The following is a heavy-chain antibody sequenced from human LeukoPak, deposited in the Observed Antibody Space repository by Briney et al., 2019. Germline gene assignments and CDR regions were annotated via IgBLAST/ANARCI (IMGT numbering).Heavy chain of an antibody. Sequence: GGSLRLSCAASGFTFSSYEMNWVRQAPGKGLEWVSYISSSGSTIYYADSVKGRFTISRDNAKNSLYLQMNSLRAEDTAVYYCARVPVDYDILTGYYLYYYYMDVWGKGTTVTVSS. D-gene: IGHD3-9*01. J-gene: IGHJ6*03. CDR3: ARVPVDYDILTGYYLYYYYMDV. V-gene: IGHV3-48*03. CDR2: ISSSGSTI. CDR1: GFTFSSYE.